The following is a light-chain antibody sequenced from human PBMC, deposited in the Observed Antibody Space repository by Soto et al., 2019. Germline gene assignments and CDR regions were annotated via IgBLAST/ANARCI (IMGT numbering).Light chain of an antibody. CDR3: GSWDSSLSAYV. Sequence: QSVMTQPPSVSAAPGQKVTISCSGSSSNIGGNSVSWYQQLPGTAPKLLIYDDNKRPSGIPDRFSGSKSGTSATLGITGFQTGDEADYYCGSWDSSLSAYVIGTGTKVTVL. J-gene: IGLJ1*01. V-gene: IGLV1-51*01. CDR1: SSNIGGNS. CDR2: DDN.